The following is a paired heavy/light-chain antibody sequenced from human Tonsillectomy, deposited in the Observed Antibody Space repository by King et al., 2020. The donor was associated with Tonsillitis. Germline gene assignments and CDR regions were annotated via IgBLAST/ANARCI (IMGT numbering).Heavy chain of an antibody. D-gene: IGHD2-2*01. J-gene: IGHJ4*02. CDR1: GFTFIDYA. Sequence: EVLLMESGGGLVQAGRSLRLSCAASGFTFIDYAMHWVRQVPGKGLEWVSGISWNSGKIGYADSVKGRFTISRDNAKNSLYLQLNSLRPEDTAFYFCARSGEYCTSTTCYMGGYFDSWGQGNLVTVSS. CDR3: ARSGEYCTSTTCYMGGYFDS. V-gene: IGHV3-9*01. CDR2: ISWNSGKI.
Light chain of an antibody. J-gene: IGLJ3*02. CDR2: QND. CDR3: QAWDGMTVV. CDR1: KLGEKF. V-gene: IGLV3-1*01. Sequence: SYELTQPPSASVSPGQTASITCSGEKLGEKFVSWYQQRPGQSPVMVIYQNDRRPSGIPERFSGSNSGNTATLTIRGTQDEDEADFYCQAWDGMTVVFGGGTKLTVL.